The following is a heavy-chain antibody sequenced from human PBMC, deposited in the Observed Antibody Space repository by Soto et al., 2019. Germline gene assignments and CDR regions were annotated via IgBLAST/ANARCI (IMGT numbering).Heavy chain of an antibody. V-gene: IGHV3-30*18. J-gene: IGHJ3*02. D-gene: IGHD2-15*01. Sequence: QVQLVESGGGVVQPGRSLRLSCAASGFTFSSYGMHWVRQAPGKGLEWVAVISYDGSNKYYADSVKGRFTISRDNSKNTLYLQMNSLRAEDTAVYYCAKLGSEVAFDIWGQGTMVTVSS. CDR1: GFTFSSYG. CDR3: AKLGSEVAFDI. CDR2: ISYDGSNK.